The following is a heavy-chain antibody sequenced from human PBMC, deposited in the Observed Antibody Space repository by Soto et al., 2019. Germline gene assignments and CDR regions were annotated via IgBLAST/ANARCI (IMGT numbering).Heavy chain of an antibody. D-gene: IGHD3-3*01. CDR2: ISGSGGST. J-gene: IGHJ4*02. CDR1: GFTFSSYA. CDR3: VKLRFLEWLSHGPFDY. Sequence: PGGSLRLSCAASGFTFSSYAMSWVRQAPGKGLEWVSAISGSGGSTYYADSVKGRFTISRDNSKNTLYLQMNSLRAEDTAVYYCVKLRFLEWLSHGPFDYWGQGTLVTVSS. V-gene: IGHV3-23*01.